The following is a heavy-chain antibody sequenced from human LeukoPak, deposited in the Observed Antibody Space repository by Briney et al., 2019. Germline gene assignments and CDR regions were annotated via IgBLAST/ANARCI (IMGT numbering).Heavy chain of an antibody. CDR3: AKDISGSYYGILDY. J-gene: IGHJ4*02. CDR1: GFTFDDYA. Sequence: PGRSLRLSFAASGFTFDDYAIHWVRQAPGKGLEWVSGISWNSGSIGYADSVKGRFTISRDNAKNSLYLQMNSLRAEDTALYYCAKDISGSYYGILDYWGQGTLVTVSS. CDR2: ISWNSGSI. V-gene: IGHV3-9*01. D-gene: IGHD1-26*01.